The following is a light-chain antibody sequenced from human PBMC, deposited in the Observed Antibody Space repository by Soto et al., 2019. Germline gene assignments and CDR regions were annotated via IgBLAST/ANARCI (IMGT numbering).Light chain of an antibody. V-gene: IGKV3-11*01. Sequence: EIVLTQSPATLSLSPGDRATLSCRASQSDDRYLAWYQEKPGEAPRLLIYDASDRATGIPDRFSGSGSGTDFTLTISSLEPEDFAVYYCQQGSNGYTFGQGTKLEIK. CDR3: QQGSNGYT. J-gene: IGKJ2*01. CDR1: QSDDRY. CDR2: DAS.